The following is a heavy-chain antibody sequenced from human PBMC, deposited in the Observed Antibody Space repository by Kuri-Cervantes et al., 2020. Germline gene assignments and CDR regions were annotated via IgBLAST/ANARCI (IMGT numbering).Heavy chain of an antibody. Sequence: GESLKISCAASGFIFSDYYMSWIRQAPGKGLEWVSYISSSGSTIYYADSAKGRFTISRDNAKNSLYLQMNSLRAEDTAVYYCARALVPSYDYIWGSYRWLYFDYWGQGTLVTVSS. J-gene: IGHJ4*02. V-gene: IGHV3-11*04. D-gene: IGHD3-16*02. CDR3: ARALVPSYDYIWGSYRWLYFDY. CDR1: GFIFSDYY. CDR2: ISSSGSTI.